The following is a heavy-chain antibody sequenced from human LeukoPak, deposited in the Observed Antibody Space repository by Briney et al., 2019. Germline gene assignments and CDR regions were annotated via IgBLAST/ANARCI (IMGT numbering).Heavy chain of an antibody. CDR2: IWYDGSNK. V-gene: IGHV3-33*06. CDR3: AKGSDTAPDY. CDR1: GFTFSSYG. J-gene: IGHJ4*02. Sequence: PGRSLRLSCAASGFTFSSYGMHWVRQAPGKGLEWVADIWYDGSNKYYADSVKGRFTISRDNSKNTLYLQMNSLRAEDTAVYYCAKGSDTAPDYWGQGTLVTVSS. D-gene: IGHD5-18*01.